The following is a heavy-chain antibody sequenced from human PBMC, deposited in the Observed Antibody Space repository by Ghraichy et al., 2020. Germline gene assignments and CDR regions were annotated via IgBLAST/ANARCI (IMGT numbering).Heavy chain of an antibody. D-gene: IGHD6-19*01. CDR2: FDPEDGET. J-gene: IGHJ4*02. Sequence: ASVKVSCKVSGYTLTELSMHWVRQAPGKGLEWMGGFDPEDGETIYAQKFQGRVTMTEDTSTDTAYMELSSLRSEDTAVYYCATDPTSGYSSGWRDYWGQGTLVTVSS. V-gene: IGHV1-24*01. CDR1: GYTLTELS. CDR3: ATDPTSGYSSGWRDY.